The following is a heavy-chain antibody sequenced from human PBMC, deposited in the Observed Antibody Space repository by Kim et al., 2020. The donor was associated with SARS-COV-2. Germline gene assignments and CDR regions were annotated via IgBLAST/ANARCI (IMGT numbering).Heavy chain of an antibody. D-gene: IGHD3-3*01. CDR1: GYTFTSYD. CDR2: MNPNSGNT. V-gene: IGHV1-8*01. Sequence: ASVKVSCKASGYTFTSYDINWVRQATGQGLEWMGWMNPNSGNTGYAQKFQGRVTMTRNTSISTAYMELSSLRSEDTAVYYCARGGYYDFWSGSGYYGMDVWGQGTTVTVSS. J-gene: IGHJ6*02. CDR3: ARGGYYDFWSGSGYYGMDV.